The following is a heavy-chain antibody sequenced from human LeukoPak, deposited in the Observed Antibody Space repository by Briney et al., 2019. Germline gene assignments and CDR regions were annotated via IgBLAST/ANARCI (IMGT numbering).Heavy chain of an antibody. J-gene: IGHJ4*02. Sequence: GGSLRLSCAASGFTFSSYAMHWVRQAPGKGLEWVAVISYDGSNKYYADSVKGRFTISRDNSKNTLYLQMNSLRAEDTAVYYCARASGYFDYWGQGTLVTVSS. CDR1: GFTFSSYA. V-gene: IGHV3-30*14. D-gene: IGHD3-10*01. CDR3: ARASGYFDY. CDR2: ISYDGSNK.